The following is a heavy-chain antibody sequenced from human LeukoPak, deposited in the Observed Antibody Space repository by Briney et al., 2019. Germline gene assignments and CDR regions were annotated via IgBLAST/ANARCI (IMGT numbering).Heavy chain of an antibody. CDR3: ASQSYCSGGSCYQTNDY. D-gene: IGHD2-15*01. CDR1: GYTFTGYY. Sequence: GASVKVSCKASGYTFTGYYMHWVRQAPGQGLEWMGRINPNSGGTNYAQKFQGRVTMTRDTSISTAYMELSRLRSDDTAVYYCASQSYCSGGSCYQTNDYWGQGTLVTVSS. J-gene: IGHJ4*02. CDR2: INPNSGGT. V-gene: IGHV1-2*06.